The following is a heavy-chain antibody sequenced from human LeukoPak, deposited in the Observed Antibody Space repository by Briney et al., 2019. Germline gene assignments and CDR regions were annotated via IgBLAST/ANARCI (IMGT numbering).Heavy chain of an antibody. Sequence: GESLKISCKASGYSFTSYWIGWVRQMPGKGLEWMGIIYPGDSDNRHSPSFQGQVTISADKSISTAYLQWSSLKASDTAMYYCARQRVEMATAPIGDFDYWGQGTLVTVSS. J-gene: IGHJ4*02. V-gene: IGHV5-51*01. CDR1: GYSFTSYW. CDR2: IYPGDSDN. CDR3: ARQRVEMATAPIGDFDY. D-gene: IGHD5-24*01.